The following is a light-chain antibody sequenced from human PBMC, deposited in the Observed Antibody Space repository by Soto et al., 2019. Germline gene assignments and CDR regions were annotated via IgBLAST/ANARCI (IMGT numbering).Light chain of an antibody. CDR3: MLYIGRGVLA. V-gene: IGLV8-61*01. CDR2: TTH. J-gene: IGLJ7*01. CDR1: SGSICTNNS. Sequence: QTVVTQEASFSVSPGGTVTLTCGLSSGSICTNNSPAWYQQTRGQAPRAIIYTTHTRSSGVPHLFSCSIIANKAALTITRAQADEECDYYSMLYIGRGVLAFGGGTQLTVL.